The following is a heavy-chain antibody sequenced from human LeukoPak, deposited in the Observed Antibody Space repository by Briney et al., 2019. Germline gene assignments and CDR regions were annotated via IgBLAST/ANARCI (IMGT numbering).Heavy chain of an antibody. Sequence: SETLSLTCTVSGGSISSSSYYWGWIRQPPGKGLEWIGSIYYSGSTYYNPSLKSRVTISVDTSKNQFSLKLSSVTAADTAVYYCASLRGHLRGYSGYSYHYYGMDVWGQGTTVTVSS. CDR3: ASLRGHLRGYSGYSYHYYGMDV. J-gene: IGHJ6*02. CDR1: GGSISSSSYY. V-gene: IGHV4-39*01. D-gene: IGHD5-12*01. CDR2: IYYSGST.